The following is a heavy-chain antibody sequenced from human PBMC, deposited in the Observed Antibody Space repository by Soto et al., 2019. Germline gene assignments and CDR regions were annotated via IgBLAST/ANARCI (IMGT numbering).Heavy chain of an antibody. Sequence: EVQLLESGGGLVQPGGSLRLSCAASGFTFSSYAMSWVRQAPGKGLEWVSAISGSGGSTYYADSVKGRFTISRDNSKNTLYLQMNSLRAEDTAVYYCAKRVVVAAIYGYYFDYWGQGTLVTVSS. D-gene: IGHD2-15*01. CDR3: AKRVVVAAIYGYYFDY. J-gene: IGHJ4*02. CDR2: ISGSGGST. V-gene: IGHV3-23*01. CDR1: GFTFSSYA.